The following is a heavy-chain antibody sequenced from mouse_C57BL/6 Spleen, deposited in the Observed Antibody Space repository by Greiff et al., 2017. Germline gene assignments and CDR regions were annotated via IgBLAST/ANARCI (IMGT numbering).Heavy chain of an antibody. V-gene: IGHV3-6*01. J-gene: IGHJ3*01. CDR2: LSSDGST. CDR3: ARGRYYYSSWEFAY. D-gene: IGHD1-1*01. Sequence: EVKLLESGPGLVKPSQSLSITCTVTGYSFTSGYYWYWIRQFPGNKLEWVGYLSSDGSTTYNPSLKNRISLTRDTSTNQFFLKLNSVTTEDTATYYCARGRYYYSSWEFAYWGQGTLVTVSA. CDR1: GYSFTSGYY.